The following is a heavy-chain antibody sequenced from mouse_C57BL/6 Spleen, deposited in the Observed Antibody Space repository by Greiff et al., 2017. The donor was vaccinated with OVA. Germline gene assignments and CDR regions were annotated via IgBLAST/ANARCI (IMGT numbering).Heavy chain of an antibody. D-gene: IGHD1-1*01. V-gene: IGHV1-80*01. CDR1: GYAFRRYW. CDR3: ARGSSADYAMDY. Sequence: QVQLKQSGAALVKPGASVTISCKASGYAFRRYWMHWVTQRPGTGLEWIGLIYPGAGDTNYNGKFKGKATLTADKSSSTAYMQLSSLTSEDAAVYVCARGSSADYAMDYWGQGTSVTVSS. CDR2: IYPGAGDT. J-gene: IGHJ4*01.